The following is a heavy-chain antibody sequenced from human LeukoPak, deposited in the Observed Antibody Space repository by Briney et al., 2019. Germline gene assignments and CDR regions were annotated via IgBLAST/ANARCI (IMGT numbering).Heavy chain of an antibody. V-gene: IGHV3-74*01. CDR2: INTDGSST. Sequence: TGGPLRLSCAASGFTFSSYWMHWVRQAPGKGLLWVSRINTDGSSTNYADSVKGRFTISRDNAKDSLYLQMNSLRAEDTAVYYCASPQYYFDYWGQGTLVTVSS. D-gene: IGHD5-24*01. J-gene: IGHJ4*02. CDR1: GFTFSSYW. CDR3: ASPQYYFDY.